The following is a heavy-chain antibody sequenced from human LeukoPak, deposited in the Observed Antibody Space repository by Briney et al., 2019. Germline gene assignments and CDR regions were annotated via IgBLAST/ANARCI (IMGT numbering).Heavy chain of an antibody. J-gene: IGHJ5*02. Sequence: PETLSLTRAVPGGSFSGYYSRWIRQPPRKGLEWIGEINHSGSTNYNPSLKSRVTISVDTSKNQFSLKLSSVTAADTAVYYCARGSYSYGRNWFDPWGQGTQVTVSS. D-gene: IGHD5-18*01. CDR1: GGSFSGYY. CDR2: INHSGST. V-gene: IGHV4-34*01. CDR3: ARGSYSYGRNWFDP.